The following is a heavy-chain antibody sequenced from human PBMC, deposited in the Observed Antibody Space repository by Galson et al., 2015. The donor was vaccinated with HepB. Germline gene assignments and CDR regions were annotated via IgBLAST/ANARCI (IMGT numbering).Heavy chain of an antibody. Sequence: QSGAEVKKPGESLRISCKGSGYSFTSYWISWVRQMPGKGLEWMGRIDPSDSYTNYSPSFQGHVTISADKSISTAYLQWSSLKASDTAMYYCARRRMAAAVNWYFDLWGRGTLVTVSS. D-gene: IGHD6-13*01. CDR2: IDPSDSYT. J-gene: IGHJ2*01. CDR3: ARRRMAAAVNWYFDL. V-gene: IGHV5-10-1*01. CDR1: GYSFTSYW.